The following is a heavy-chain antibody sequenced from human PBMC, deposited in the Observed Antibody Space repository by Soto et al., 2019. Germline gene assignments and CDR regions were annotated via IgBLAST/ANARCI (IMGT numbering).Heavy chain of an antibody. Sequence: QVQLVESGGGVVQPGRSLRLSCAASGFTFSSYGMHWVRQAPGKGLEWVAVIWYDGSNKYYADSVKGRFTISRDNSKNTLYLQMTSRRAEDTAVYYCARESGQQLVAPLGPRYFDLWGRGTLVTVSS. D-gene: IGHD6-13*01. V-gene: IGHV3-33*01. CDR1: GFTFSSYG. J-gene: IGHJ2*01. CDR2: IWYDGSNK. CDR3: ARESGQQLVAPLGPRYFDL.